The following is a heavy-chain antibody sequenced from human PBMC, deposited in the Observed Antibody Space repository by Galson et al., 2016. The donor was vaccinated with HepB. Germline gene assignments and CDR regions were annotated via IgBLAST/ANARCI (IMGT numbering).Heavy chain of an antibody. CDR2: IKHDGSEP. D-gene: IGHD1-26*01. V-gene: IGHV3-7*03. CDR1: GFSFSDYW. Sequence: SLRLSCAASGFSFSDYWMTWVRQAPGKGLECVASIKHDGSEPKYVDSVKGRFIISGDHAKTSIHLQMSSLRADDTALYYCARGGGCSGSGGQGRDWFDPWGQGTLVTVSS. CDR3: ARGGGCSGSGGQGRDWFDP. J-gene: IGHJ5*02.